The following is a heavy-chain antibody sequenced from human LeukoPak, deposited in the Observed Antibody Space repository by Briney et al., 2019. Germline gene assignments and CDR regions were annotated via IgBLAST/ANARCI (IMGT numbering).Heavy chain of an antibody. CDR2: INWNGGST. CDR1: GFTFDDYG. V-gene: IGHV3-20*04. J-gene: IGHJ3*02. D-gene: IGHD1-26*01. CDR3: ARGGITEVGGDAFDI. Sequence: GGSLRLSCAASGFTFDDYGVSWVRQAPGKGLEWVSGINWNGGSTGYADSVKGRFTISRDNAKNSLYLQMNSLRAEDTALYYCARGGITEVGGDAFDIWGQGTMVTVSS.